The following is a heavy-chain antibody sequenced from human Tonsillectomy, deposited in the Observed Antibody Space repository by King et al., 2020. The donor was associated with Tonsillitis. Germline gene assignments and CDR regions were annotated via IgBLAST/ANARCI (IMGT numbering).Heavy chain of an antibody. Sequence: VQLVESGGGLVKPGGSLRLSCAASGFTFSSYNMNWVRQAPGKGLEWVSAITSGSSYIYYADSVKGRFTISRDNAKNSLYLQMNSLRAEDTAVYYCARDEAYGPGIDYWGQGTLVTVSS. CDR1: GFTFSSYN. CDR3: ARDEAYGPGIDY. V-gene: IGHV3-21*01. J-gene: IGHJ4*02. D-gene: IGHD3-10*01. CDR2: ITSGSSYI.